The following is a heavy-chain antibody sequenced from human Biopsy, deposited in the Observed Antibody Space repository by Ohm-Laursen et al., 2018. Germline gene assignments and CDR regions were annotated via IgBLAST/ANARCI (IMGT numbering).Heavy chain of an antibody. J-gene: IGHJ4*02. V-gene: IGHV4-59*07. CDR3: ARSRIKTSGVLIPETYYFDS. CDR2: FYYSGST. CDR1: GDSISIYY. Sequence: SDTLSLTCHVSGDSISIYYWSWIRQPPGKGLEWIGNFYYSGSTNYNPSLKSRITMSLDRSKSQVSLRMNSVTAADTSFYYCARSRIKTSGVLIPETYYFDSWGQGTLVTVSS. D-gene: IGHD3-3*01.